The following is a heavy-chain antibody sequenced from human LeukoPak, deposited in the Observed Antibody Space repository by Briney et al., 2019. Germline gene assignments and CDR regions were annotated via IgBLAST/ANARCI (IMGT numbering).Heavy chain of an antibody. J-gene: IGHJ3*02. CDR3: ARGPELLWYAFDI. CDR1: GYTLTSYD. CDR2: MNPNSGNT. D-gene: IGHD3-10*01. V-gene: IGHV1-8*01. Sequence: ASVKVSCKASGYTLTSYDINWVRQATGQGLEWMGWMNPNSGNTGYAQKFQGRVTMTRNTSISTAYMELSSLRSEDTAVYYCARGPELLWYAFDIWGQGTMVTVSS.